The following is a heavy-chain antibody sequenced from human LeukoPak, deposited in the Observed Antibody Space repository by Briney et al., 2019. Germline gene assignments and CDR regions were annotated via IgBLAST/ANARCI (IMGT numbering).Heavy chain of an antibody. D-gene: IGHD1-26*01. CDR2: INTNTGNP. Sequence: ASVKVSCKASGYTFTTYAMNWVRQAPGQGLEWMGWINTNTGNPTYAQGFTGRFVFSLDTSVSTAYLQISSLRAEDTAVYYCARDGSYSPRCWFDPWGQGTLVTVSS. J-gene: IGHJ5*02. CDR1: GYTFTTYA. V-gene: IGHV7-4-1*02. CDR3: ARDGSYSPRCWFDP.